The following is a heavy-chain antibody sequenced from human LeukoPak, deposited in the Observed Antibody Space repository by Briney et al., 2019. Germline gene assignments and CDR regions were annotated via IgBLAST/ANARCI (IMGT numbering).Heavy chain of an antibody. J-gene: IGHJ4*02. V-gene: IGHV1-46*01. CDR1: GGTFSSYA. D-gene: IGHD3-3*01. CDR2: INPSGGST. Sequence: ASVKVSCKASGGTFSSYAISWVRQAPGQGLEWMGIINPSGGSTSYAQKFQGRVTMTRDTSTSTVYMELSSLRSEDTAVYYCARDPRARFLEWSYFDYWGQGTLVTVSS. CDR3: ARDPRARFLEWSYFDY.